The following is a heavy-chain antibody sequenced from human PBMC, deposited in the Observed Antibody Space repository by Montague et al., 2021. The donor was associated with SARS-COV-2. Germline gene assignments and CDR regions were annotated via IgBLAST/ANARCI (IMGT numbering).Heavy chain of an antibody. J-gene: IGHJ5*02. CDR2: IYYSGGA. D-gene: IGHD3-10*01. V-gene: IGHV4-59*11. Sequence: SETLSLTCSISAGSISGHYLAWIRQPPGKGLEWIAYIYYSGGANXNPSLTSRVTMSVGTSNNQFSLTLSSVTAADTAVYYCAGAVSVRRAVSWFDPWGQGALITVSS. CDR3: AGAVSVRRAVSWFDP. CDR1: AGSISGHY.